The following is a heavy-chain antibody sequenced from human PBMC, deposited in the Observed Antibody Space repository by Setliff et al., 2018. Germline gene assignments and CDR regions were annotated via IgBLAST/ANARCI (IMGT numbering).Heavy chain of an antibody. Sequence: SETLSLTCTVSGASISSGTYYWAWIRQPPGKGLEWIGRMHYRGTTYSNASLASRLTISVDTAKNQFSLKLTSVTAADTAVYYCARTGTYRYFDYWGQGTRVTVSS. CDR2: MHYRGTT. CDR3: ARTGTYRYFDY. J-gene: IGHJ4*02. D-gene: IGHD1-1*01. V-gene: IGHV4-39*01. CDR1: GASISSGTYY.